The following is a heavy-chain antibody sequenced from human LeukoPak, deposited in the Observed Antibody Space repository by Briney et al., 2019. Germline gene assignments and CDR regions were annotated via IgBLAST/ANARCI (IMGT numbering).Heavy chain of an antibody. J-gene: IGHJ4*02. D-gene: IGHD1-26*01. CDR3: ARIGWELPPAHFDY. CDR2: ISSSSSYI. Sequence: PGGSLRLSCAASGFTFSSYSMNWVRQAPGKGLEWVSSISSSSSYIYYADSVKGRFTISRDNAKNSLYLQMNSLRAEDTAVYYCARIGWELPPAHFDYWGQGTLVTVSS. CDR1: GFTFSSYS. V-gene: IGHV3-21*01.